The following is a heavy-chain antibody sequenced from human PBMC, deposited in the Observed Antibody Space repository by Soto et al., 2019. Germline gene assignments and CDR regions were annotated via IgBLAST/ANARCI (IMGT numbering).Heavy chain of an antibody. CDR3: ATSPSAGTDFDY. CDR2: ISSSGSTI. V-gene: IGHV3-11*01. CDR1: GFTFSYYY. D-gene: IGHD6-13*01. Sequence: GGSLRLSCAASGFTFSYYYMRWIRQAPGKGLEWVSYISSSGSTIYYADSVKGRFTISRDNAKNSLYLQMNSLRAEDTAVYYCATSPSAGTDFDYWGQGTLVTVSS. J-gene: IGHJ4*02.